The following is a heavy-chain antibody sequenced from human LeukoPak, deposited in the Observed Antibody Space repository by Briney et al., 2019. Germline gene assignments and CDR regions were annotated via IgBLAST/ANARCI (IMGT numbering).Heavy chain of an antibody. Sequence: SETLSLTCTVSGFSISSGHYWGWVRQPPGAGLEWIGSVYQSGTTYYNPSLKSRVTTSVDMSKNQFSLRLRPVTAADTAVYYCARIFIRNGYSSYFDCWGQGTLVTVSS. CDR2: VYQSGTT. V-gene: IGHV4-38-2*02. D-gene: IGHD5-18*01. CDR3: ARIFIRNGYSSYFDC. J-gene: IGHJ4*02. CDR1: GFSISSGHY.